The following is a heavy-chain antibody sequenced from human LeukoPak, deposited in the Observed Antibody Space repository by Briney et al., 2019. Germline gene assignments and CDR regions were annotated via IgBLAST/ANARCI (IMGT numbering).Heavy chain of an antibody. Sequence: GGSLRLSCAASGFTFSSYGMHWVRQAPGKGLEWVAVISYDGSNKYYADSVKGRFTISRDNSKNTLYLQMNSLRAEDTAVYYCAKGLAYYDFDYWGQGTLVTVSS. CDR1: GFTFSSYG. CDR2: ISYDGSNK. D-gene: IGHD3-22*01. V-gene: IGHV3-30*18. CDR3: AKGLAYYDFDY. J-gene: IGHJ4*02.